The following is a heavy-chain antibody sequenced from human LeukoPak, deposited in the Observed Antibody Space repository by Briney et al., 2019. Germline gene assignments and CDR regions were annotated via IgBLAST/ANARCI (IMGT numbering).Heavy chain of an antibody. J-gene: IGHJ4*02. D-gene: IGHD3-10*01. CDR3: ARGMGSLSYYGSVSLNLDY. V-gene: IGHV1-18*01. CDR1: GYTFTSYG. CDR2: ISAYNGNT. Sequence: GASVKVSCKASGYTFTSYGISWVRQTPGQGLEWMGWISAYNGNTNYAQKLQGRVTMTTDTSTSTAYMELRSLRSDDTAVYYCARGMGSLSYYGSVSLNLDYWGQGTLVTVSS.